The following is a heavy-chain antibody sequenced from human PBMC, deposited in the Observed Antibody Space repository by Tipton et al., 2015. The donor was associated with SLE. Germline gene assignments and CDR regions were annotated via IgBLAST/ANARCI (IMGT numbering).Heavy chain of an antibody. CDR1: GGSISSGGYS. J-gene: IGHJ5*02. CDR2: IYHSGST. D-gene: IGHD6-13*01. V-gene: IGHV4-30-2*01. CDR3: ARYSSSWFAFDP. Sequence: TLSLTCAVSGGSISSGGYSWSWIRQPPGKGLEWIGYIYHSGSTNYNPSLKSRVTISVDTSKNQFSLELSSVTAADTAVYYCARYSSSWFAFDPWGQGTLVSVSS.